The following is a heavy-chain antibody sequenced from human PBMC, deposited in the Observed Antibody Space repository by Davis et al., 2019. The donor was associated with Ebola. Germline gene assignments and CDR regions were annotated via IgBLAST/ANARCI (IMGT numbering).Heavy chain of an antibody. CDR1: VYTFTSYY. V-gene: IGHV1-46*03. D-gene: IGHD3-22*01. CDR3: ARLSNYYYDSSGYPGAFDI. CDR2: INPSGGST. Sequence: AASVTVSCKASVYTFTSYYMHWVRHAPGQGLEWMGIINPSGGSTSYAQKFQGRVTMTRDTSTSTVYMDLSSLRSEDTAVYYCARLSNYYYDSSGYPGAFDIWGQGTMVTVSS. J-gene: IGHJ3*02.